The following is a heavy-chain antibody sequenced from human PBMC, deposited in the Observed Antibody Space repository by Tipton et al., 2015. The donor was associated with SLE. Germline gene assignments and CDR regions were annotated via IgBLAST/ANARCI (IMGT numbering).Heavy chain of an antibody. D-gene: IGHD6-13*01. CDR2: ISHTEST. CDR3: ATRGSSSWYFFDY. Sequence: TLSLTCTVSGGSLSNSPYYWCWIRQPPGKGLEWIGEISHTESTNFNPSLKSRVAISADTSKRQFSLKLRSVTAADTAVYYCATRGSSSWYFFDYWGQGTLVTVSS. J-gene: IGHJ4*02. CDR1: GGSLSNSPYY. V-gene: IGHV4-39*07.